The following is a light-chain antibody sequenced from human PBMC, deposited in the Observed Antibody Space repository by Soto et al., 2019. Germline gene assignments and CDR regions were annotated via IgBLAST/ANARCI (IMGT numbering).Light chain of an antibody. CDR3: TSYAGGNNV. CDR1: SSDVGGYDY. J-gene: IGLJ1*01. Sequence: QSVLTQPPSASGSPGQSVTISCTGTSSDVGGYDYVSWYQQYPGKVPKLMIYEVNKRPSGVPDRFSGSKSGNMASLTVSGLQAEDEADYYCTSYAGGNNVFGTGTKVTVL. V-gene: IGLV2-8*01. CDR2: EVN.